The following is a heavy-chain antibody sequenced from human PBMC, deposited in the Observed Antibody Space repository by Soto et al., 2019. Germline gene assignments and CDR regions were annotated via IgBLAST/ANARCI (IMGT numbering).Heavy chain of an antibody. J-gene: IGHJ4*02. V-gene: IGHV3-23*01. CDR3: GKGGGTHWST. Sequence: GGSLRLSCAASGFTFSAYDMSWVRQAPGKGLEWVSSITFSGGSTYYADSVKGRFTISRDNSKSTLFLQMDSLRGEDPAGYYSGKGGGTHWSTWGQGTLATVSS. CDR2: ITFSGGST. D-gene: IGHD1-1*01. CDR1: GFTFSAYD.